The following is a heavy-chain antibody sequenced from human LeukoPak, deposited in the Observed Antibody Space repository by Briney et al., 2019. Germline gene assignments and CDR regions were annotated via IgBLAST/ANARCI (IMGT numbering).Heavy chain of an antibody. CDR1: GFSLSSYT. J-gene: IGHJ4*02. CDR2: ITRTSTYT. V-gene: IGHV3-21*01. D-gene: IGHD6-13*01. CDR3: VRPQPAEAGRPDY. Sequence: GGCLRLSWAVAGFSLSSYTLGWVRHPPGEWMGWVAVITRTSTYTSYADSVKGPVTTPRDTAERSVSLKLNSLRVEDTAVYYCVRPQPAEAGRPDYWGQGTLVAASS.